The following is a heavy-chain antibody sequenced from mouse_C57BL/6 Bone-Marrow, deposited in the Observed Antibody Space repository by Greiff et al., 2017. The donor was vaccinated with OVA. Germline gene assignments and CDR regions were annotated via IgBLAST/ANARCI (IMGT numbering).Heavy chain of an antibody. Sequence: VQLQQSGAKLVRPGTSVKMSCKASGYTFTNYWIGWAKQRPGHGLEWIGDIYPGGGYTNYNEKFKGKATLTADKSSSTAYMQFSSLTSEDSAIYYCARERPYYFDYWGQGTTLTVSS. J-gene: IGHJ2*01. V-gene: IGHV1-63*01. CDR3: ARERPYYFDY. CDR2: IYPGGGYT. CDR1: GYTFTNYW.